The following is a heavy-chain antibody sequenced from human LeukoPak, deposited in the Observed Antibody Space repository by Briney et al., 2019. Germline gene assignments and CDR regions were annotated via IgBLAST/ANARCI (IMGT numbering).Heavy chain of an antibody. CDR3: ARDVPTGLFGPQYYMDV. V-gene: IGHV3-66*02. CDR2: IYSDYTT. Sequence: WGSLRLSCAASGLIVSSNYMNWVRQSPGKGLEWVSVIYSDYTTYYADSVRGRFTISVDNSKNTLYLQMDSLRTEDTAVYYCARDVPTGLFGPQYYMDVWGKRNTVTVSS. CDR1: GLIVSSNY. J-gene: IGHJ6*03. D-gene: IGHD3/OR15-3a*01.